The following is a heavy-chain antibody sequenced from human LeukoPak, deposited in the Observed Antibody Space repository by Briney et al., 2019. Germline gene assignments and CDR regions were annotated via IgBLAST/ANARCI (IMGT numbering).Heavy chain of an antibody. V-gene: IGHV3-21*04. CDR3: ARESSGYSFDI. J-gene: IGHJ3*02. D-gene: IGHD3-22*01. CDR1: GFTFSTYS. CDR2: ISSSSTYI. Sequence: GGSLRLSCAASGFTFSTYSMDWVRQAPGKGLEWVSSISSSSTYIYYGDSVKGRFTISRDNAKNSLYLQVNSLRAEDTAVYYCARESSGYSFDIWGQGTMVTVSS.